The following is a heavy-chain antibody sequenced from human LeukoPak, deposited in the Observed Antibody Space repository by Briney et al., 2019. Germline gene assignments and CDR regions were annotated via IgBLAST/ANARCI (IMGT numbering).Heavy chain of an antibody. Sequence: GGSLRLSCAASGFTFSSYGLHWVRQAPGKGLEWVAFIRYDATGQYYADSVTGRFTISRDNSKSMLYLQMNSLRPEDTAMYYCAKIGQIVGDVVYFWGQGTLVTVSS. V-gene: IGHV3-30*02. J-gene: IGHJ4*02. D-gene: IGHD1-26*01. CDR3: AKIGQIVGDVVYF. CDR1: GFTFSSYG. CDR2: IRYDATGQ.